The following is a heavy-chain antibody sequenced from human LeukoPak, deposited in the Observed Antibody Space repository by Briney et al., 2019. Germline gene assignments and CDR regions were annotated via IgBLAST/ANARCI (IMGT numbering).Heavy chain of an antibody. D-gene: IGHD4-17*01. Sequence: SETLSLTXTVSGGSISSYYWSWIRQPAGKGLEWIGRIYTSGSTNYNPSLKSRVTMSVDTSKNQFSLKLSSVTAADTAVYYCARVGYTVTTRAFDIWGQGTMVTVSS. V-gene: IGHV4-4*07. CDR3: ARVGYTVTTRAFDI. CDR1: GGSISSYY. J-gene: IGHJ3*02. CDR2: IYTSGST.